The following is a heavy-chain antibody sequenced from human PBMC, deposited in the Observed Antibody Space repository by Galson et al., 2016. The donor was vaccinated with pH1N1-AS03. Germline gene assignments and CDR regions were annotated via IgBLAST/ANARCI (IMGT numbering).Heavy chain of an antibody. CDR2: VYYSGTP. J-gene: IGHJ4*02. Sequence: ETLSLTCTVSGGSMSGYYWSWIRQSPERGLEWIGCVYYSGTPTYSPSLKSQVTISVDTSKNQFSLKLSSVTAADTAVYFCARTGSNGWYYFDSWGQGALVTVSS. CDR3: ARTGSNGWYYFDS. V-gene: IGHV4-59*01. D-gene: IGHD6-19*01. CDR1: GGSMSGYY.